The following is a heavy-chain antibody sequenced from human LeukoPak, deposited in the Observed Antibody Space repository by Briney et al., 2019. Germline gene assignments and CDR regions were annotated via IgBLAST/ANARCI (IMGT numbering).Heavy chain of an antibody. V-gene: IGHV3-23*01. Sequence: QPGGSLRLSCAASGFTFSSYAMSWVRQAPGKGLEWVSAISGSGGSTYYADSVKDRFTISRDNSKNTLYLQMNSLRAEDTAVYYCAKFLEGYCSSTSCYTALDYWGQGTLVTVSS. CDR2: ISGSGGST. D-gene: IGHD2-2*02. CDR1: GFTFSSYA. J-gene: IGHJ4*02. CDR3: AKFLEGYCSSTSCYTALDY.